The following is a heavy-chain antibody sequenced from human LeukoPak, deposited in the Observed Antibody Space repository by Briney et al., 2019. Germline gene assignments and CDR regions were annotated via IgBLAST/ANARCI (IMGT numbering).Heavy chain of an antibody. J-gene: IGHJ5*02. CDR1: GFNFTIYA. V-gene: IGHV3-23*01. CDR2: ISSSGGST. D-gene: IGHD2-21*02. CDR3: AKDGPTAIPSWFDP. Sequence: GGSLRLSCAASGFNFTIYAMNWVRQAPGRGLEWVSLISSSGGSTYYAGSVKGRFTISRDNSKSTLYLQMNSLRAEDTAIYYCAKDGPTAIPSWFDPRGQGTLVTVSS.